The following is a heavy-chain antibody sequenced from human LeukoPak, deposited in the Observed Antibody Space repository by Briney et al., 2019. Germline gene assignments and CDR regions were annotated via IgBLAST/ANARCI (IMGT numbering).Heavy chain of an antibody. Sequence: PGGSLRLSCAASGFTFSSYAMHWVRQAPGKGLEWVAVISYDGSNKYYADSVKGRFANSRDNSKNTLYLQMNSLRAEDTAVYYCARETLYYGMDVWGQGTTVTVSS. V-gene: IGHV3-30*09. J-gene: IGHJ6*02. CDR1: GFTFSSYA. CDR2: ISYDGSNK. CDR3: ARETLYYGMDV.